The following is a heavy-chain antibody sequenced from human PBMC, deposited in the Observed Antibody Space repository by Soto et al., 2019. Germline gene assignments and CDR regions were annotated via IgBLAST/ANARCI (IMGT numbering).Heavy chain of an antibody. V-gene: IGHV4-39*01. Sequence: SETLSLTCTVSGGSISSSSYYWGWIRQPPGKGLEWIGSIYYSGSTYYNPSLKSRVTISVDTSKNQFSLKLSSVTAADTAVYYCASPDYYDSTNGKYYGMDVWGQGTTVT. CDR2: IYYSGST. CDR1: GGSISSSSYY. J-gene: IGHJ6*02. D-gene: IGHD3-22*01. CDR3: ASPDYYDSTNGKYYGMDV.